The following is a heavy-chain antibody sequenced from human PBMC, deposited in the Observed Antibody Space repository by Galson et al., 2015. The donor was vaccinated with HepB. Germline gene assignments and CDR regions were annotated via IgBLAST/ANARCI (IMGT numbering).Heavy chain of an antibody. D-gene: IGHD3-22*01. CDR1: GYTFTSYY. Sequence: SVKVSCKASGYTFTSYYMHWVRQAPGQGLEWMGIINPSGGSISYAQKFQGRVTMTRDTSTSTVYMELSSLRSEDTAVYYCARDPRHYYDSSGLPALHYWGQGTLVTVSS. J-gene: IGHJ4*02. CDR3: ARDPRHYYDSSGLPALHY. CDR2: INPSGGSI. V-gene: IGHV1-46*01.